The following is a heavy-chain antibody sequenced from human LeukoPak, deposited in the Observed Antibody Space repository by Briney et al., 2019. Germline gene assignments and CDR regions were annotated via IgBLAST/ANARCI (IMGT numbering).Heavy chain of an antibody. CDR2: IKSKTDGGTT. V-gene: IGHV3-15*01. D-gene: IGHD3/OR15-3a*01. CDR1: GFTFSNAW. CDR3: TTTNTDWPPRFEAFDI. Sequence: GGSLRLSCAASGFTFSNAWMSWVRQAPGKGLEWVGRIKSKTDGGTTDYAAPVKGRFTIARDDSKNTLYLQMNSLKTEDTAVYYCTTTNTDWPPRFEAFDIWGQGTMVTVSS. J-gene: IGHJ3*02.